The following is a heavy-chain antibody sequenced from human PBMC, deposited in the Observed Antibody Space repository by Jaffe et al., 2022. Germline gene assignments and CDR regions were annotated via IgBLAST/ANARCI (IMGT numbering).Heavy chain of an antibody. J-gene: IGHJ4*02. CDR1: GFTFSSYA. CDR3: AKDRTPLRFPPYYFDY. CDR2: ISGSGGST. V-gene: IGHV3-23*01. Sequence: EVQLLESGGGLVQPGGSLRLSCAASGFTFSSYAMSWVRQAPGKGLEWVSAISGSGGSTYYADSVKGRFTISRDNSKNTLYLQMNSLRAEDTAVYYCAKDRTPLRFPPYYFDYWGQGTLVTVSS.